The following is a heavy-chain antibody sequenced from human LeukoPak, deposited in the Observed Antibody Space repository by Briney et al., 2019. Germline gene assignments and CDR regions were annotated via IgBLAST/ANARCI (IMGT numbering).Heavy chain of an antibody. J-gene: IGHJ4*02. V-gene: IGHV1-69*13. CDR1: GGTFSSYA. CDR3: ARGRFLEWLLNYYFDY. D-gene: IGHD3-3*01. CDR2: IIPIFGTA. Sequence: SVTVSCKASGGTFSSYAISWVRQAPGQGLEWMGGIIPIFGTANYAQKFQGRVTITADESTSTAYMELSSLRSEDTAVYYCARGRFLEWLLNYYFDYWGQGTLVTVSS.